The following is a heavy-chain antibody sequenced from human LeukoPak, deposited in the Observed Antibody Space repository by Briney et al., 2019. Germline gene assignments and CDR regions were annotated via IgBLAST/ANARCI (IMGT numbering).Heavy chain of an antibody. CDR2: INHSGST. J-gene: IGHJ5*02. CDR1: GGSLSGYY. Sequence: SETLSLICTVYGGSLSGYYWCWIRQSPEKGLEWMGEINHSGSTNYNPSLKSRVTISVDTSKNQFSLKLSSVAAADTAVYYCAVLSQYGGYVHNWFDPWGQRTLVTVSS. V-gene: IGHV4-34*01. CDR3: AVLSQYGGYVHNWFDP. D-gene: IGHD4-17*01.